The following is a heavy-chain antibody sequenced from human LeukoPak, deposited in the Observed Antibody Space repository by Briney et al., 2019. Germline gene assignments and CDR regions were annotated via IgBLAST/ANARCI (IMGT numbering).Heavy chain of an antibody. CDR3: ARDLGGYDSSGYYPIPLGY. D-gene: IGHD3-22*01. Sequence: SETLSLTCTVSGGSISSSSYYWGWIRQPPGKGLEWIGSIYYSGSTYYNPSLKSRVTISVDTFKNQFSLKLSSVTAADTAVYYCARDLGGYDSSGYYPIPLGYWGQGTLVTVSS. CDR1: GGSISSSSYY. V-gene: IGHV4-39*07. J-gene: IGHJ4*02. CDR2: IYYSGST.